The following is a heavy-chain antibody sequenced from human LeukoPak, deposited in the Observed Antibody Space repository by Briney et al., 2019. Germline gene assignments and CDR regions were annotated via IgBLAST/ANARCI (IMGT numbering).Heavy chain of an antibody. CDR3: ARDMVRGVIINYYYGMDV. V-gene: IGHV4-39*02. Sequence: PSETLSLTCTVSGGSISSSSYYWGWILQPPGKGLEWIGSIYYNGSTYYNPSLKSRVTISVDTSKNQFSLKLSPVTAADTAVYYCARDMVRGVIINYYYGMDVWGQGTTVTVS. CDR2: IYYNGST. J-gene: IGHJ6*02. CDR1: GGSISSSSYY. D-gene: IGHD3-10*01.